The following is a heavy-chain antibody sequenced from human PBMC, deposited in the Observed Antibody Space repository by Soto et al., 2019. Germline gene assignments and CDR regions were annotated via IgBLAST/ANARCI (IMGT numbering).Heavy chain of an antibody. CDR2: ISYDGSNK. CDR3: AKDLKQWLVEDYYYGMDV. D-gene: IGHD6-19*01. V-gene: IGHV3-30*18. CDR1: GFTFSSYG. J-gene: IGHJ6*02. Sequence: QVQLVESGGGVVQPGRSLRLSCAASGFTFSSYGMHWVRQAPGKGLEWVAVISYDGSNKYYADSVKGRFTISRDNSKITLYLQMNSLRAEDTAVYYCAKDLKQWLVEDYYYGMDVWGQGTTVTVSS.